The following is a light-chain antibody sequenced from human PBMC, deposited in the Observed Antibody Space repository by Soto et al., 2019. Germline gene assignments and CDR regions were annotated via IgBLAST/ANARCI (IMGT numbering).Light chain of an antibody. J-gene: IGLJ2*01. V-gene: IGLV1-47*01. CDR3: AAWDDSLSGVV. Sequence: QPVLTQPTSASGSPGQRVTISCSGSSANIGSNYVYWYQQLPGTAPKHLIYRNNQRPSGVPDRFSGSKSGTSASLAISGLRSEDEADYYCAAWDDSLSGVVFGGGTKLTVL. CDR2: RNN. CDR1: SANIGSNY.